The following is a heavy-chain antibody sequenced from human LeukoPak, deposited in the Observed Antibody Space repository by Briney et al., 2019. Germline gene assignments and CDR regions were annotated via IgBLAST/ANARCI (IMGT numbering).Heavy chain of an antibody. J-gene: IGHJ4*02. CDR1: GGSISSGDYY. CDR3: ARVEDSSGYYLPPAFDY. Sequence: PSETLSLTCTVSGGSISSGDYYWSWIRQPPGKGLEWIGYIYYSGSTYYNPSLKSRVTISVDTSKNQFSLKLSSVTAADTAVYYCARVEDSSGYYLPPAFDYWGQGTLVTVSS. CDR2: IYYSGST. V-gene: IGHV4-30-4*08. D-gene: IGHD3-22*01.